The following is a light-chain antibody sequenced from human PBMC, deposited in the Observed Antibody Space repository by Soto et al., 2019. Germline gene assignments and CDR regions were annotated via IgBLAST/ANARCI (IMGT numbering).Light chain of an antibody. J-gene: IGLJ2*01. CDR3: AAWDDSLNGVL. Sequence: QSVLTQPPSVSEAPRQRVTISCSGSSSNIGNNAVNWYQHLPGKAPKLLIYYDDLLPSGVSDRFSGSKSGTSASLAISGLQSEDEADYYCAAWDDSLNGVLFGGGTKVTVL. CDR2: YDD. CDR1: SSNIGNNA. V-gene: IGLV1-36*01.